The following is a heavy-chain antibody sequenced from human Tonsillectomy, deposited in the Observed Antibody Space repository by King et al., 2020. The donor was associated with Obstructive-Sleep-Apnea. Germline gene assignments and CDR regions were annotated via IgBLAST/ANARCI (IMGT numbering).Heavy chain of an antibody. J-gene: IGHJ4*02. D-gene: IGHD6-19*01. CDR1: GFTFSHYW. Sequence: VQLVESGGGLVQPGGSLRLSCAGSGFTFSHYWMHWVRQAPGKGLVWVSLINSDGSTTNYADSVKGRFTISRENAKNTLFLQMNSLRAEDTAVYYCAREGIAVTGGFDYWGQGPLVTVSS. CDR2: INSDGSTT. V-gene: IGHV3-74*01. CDR3: AREGIAVTGGFDY.